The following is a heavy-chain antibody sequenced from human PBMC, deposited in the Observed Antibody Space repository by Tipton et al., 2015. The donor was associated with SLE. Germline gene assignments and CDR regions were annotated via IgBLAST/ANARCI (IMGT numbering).Heavy chain of an antibody. J-gene: IGHJ3*02. CDR1: GGSFSGYY. CDR2: INHSGST. Sequence: TLSLTCAVYGGSFSGYYWSWIRQPPGKGLEWIGEINHSGSTNYNPSLKSRVTISVDTSKNQFSLKLSSVTAADTAVYYCARMGNYYGSGSYLNAFDIWGQRTMVTVSS. V-gene: IGHV4-34*01. D-gene: IGHD3-10*01. CDR3: ARMGNYYGSGSYLNAFDI.